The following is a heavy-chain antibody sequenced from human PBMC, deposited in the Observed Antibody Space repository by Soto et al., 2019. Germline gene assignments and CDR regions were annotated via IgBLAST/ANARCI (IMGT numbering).Heavy chain of an antibody. Sequence: SETLSLTCTVSGGSISSGDYYWSWIRQPPGKGLEWIGYIYYSGSTYYNPSLKSRVTISVDTSKNQFSLKLSSVTAADTAVYYCARGRYYYDSSGAFDYWGQGTLGTVS. CDR2: IYYSGST. D-gene: IGHD3-22*01. J-gene: IGHJ4*02. V-gene: IGHV4-30-4*01. CDR3: ARGRYYYDSSGAFDY. CDR1: GGSISSGDYY.